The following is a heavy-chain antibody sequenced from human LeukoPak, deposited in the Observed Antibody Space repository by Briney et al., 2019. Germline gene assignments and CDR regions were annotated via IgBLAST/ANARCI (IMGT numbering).Heavy chain of an antibody. J-gene: IGHJ3*02. V-gene: IGHV4-31*03. Sequence: SETLSLTCTVSGGSINSDGYYWTWIRQHPGKGLEWIGYIYYSGTTYYNPSLESRVTLSVDTSKNQFSLRLSSVTAADTAVYYCARYRDSGGRLAFDIWGQGIMATVSS. CDR3: ARYRDSGGRLAFDI. CDR2: IYYSGTT. CDR1: GGSINSDGYY. D-gene: IGHD2-15*01.